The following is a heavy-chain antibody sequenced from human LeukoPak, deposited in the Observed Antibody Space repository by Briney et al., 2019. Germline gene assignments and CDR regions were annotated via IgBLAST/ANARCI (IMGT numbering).Heavy chain of an antibody. J-gene: IGHJ4*02. CDR1: GFTVSSNY. Sequence: QPGGSLRLSCAASGFTVSSNYMSWVRQAPGKGLEWVSVIYSGGSTYYADSVKGRFTISRDNSKNTLYLQMNSLRVEDTAMYYCAKAGTQQWLLFVGVYWGQGALVTVSS. D-gene: IGHD6-19*01. V-gene: IGHV3-66*01. CDR3: AKAGTQQWLLFVGVY. CDR2: IYSGGST.